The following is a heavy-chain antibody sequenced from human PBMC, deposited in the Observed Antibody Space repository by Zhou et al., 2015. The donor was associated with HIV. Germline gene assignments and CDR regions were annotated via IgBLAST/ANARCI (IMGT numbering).Heavy chain of an antibody. D-gene: IGHD1-14*01. Sequence: QVQLVQSGAEVKKPGSSVKVSCKASGGTFSSYTISWVRQAPGQGLEWMGRIIPILGIANYAQKFQGRVTITADKSTSTAYMELSSLRSEDTAVYYCARTSVTKSRRSFYWYFDLWGRGTLVTVSS. V-gene: IGHV1-69*02. CDR2: IIPILGIA. CDR3: ARTSVTKSRRSFYWYFDL. J-gene: IGHJ2*01. CDR1: GGTFSSYT.